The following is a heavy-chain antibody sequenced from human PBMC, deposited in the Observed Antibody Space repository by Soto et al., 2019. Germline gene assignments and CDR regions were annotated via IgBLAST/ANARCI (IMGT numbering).Heavy chain of an antibody. J-gene: IGHJ6*03. CDR2: INSDGSST. CDR1: GFTFSSYW. Sequence: VQLVESGGGLVQPGGSLRLSCAASGFTFSSYWMHWVRQAPGKGLVWVSRINSDGSSTSYADSVKGRFTISRDNAKNTLYLQMNSLRAEDTAVYYCARASDCSGGSCYSFSYYYYMDVWGKGTTVTVSS. CDR3: ARASDCSGGSCYSFSYYYYMDV. V-gene: IGHV3-74*01. D-gene: IGHD2-15*01.